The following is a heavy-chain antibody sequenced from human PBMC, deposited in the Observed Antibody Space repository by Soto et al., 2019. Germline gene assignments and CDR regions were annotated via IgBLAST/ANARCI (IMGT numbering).Heavy chain of an antibody. V-gene: IGHV4-30-2*01. Sequence: SGTLSLTCAVSGGSNSSGNSYSWSWIRQPPGKGLEWIGSISHTGSTSYNPSLKGRVTMSVDKSKNQFSLKLSSVTAADMVVYYCARAVAPYLGTWFDPWGQGTLVTVSS. CDR3: ARAVAPYLGTWFDP. CDR2: ISHTGST. J-gene: IGHJ5*02. D-gene: IGHD3-16*01. CDR1: GGSNSSGNSYS.